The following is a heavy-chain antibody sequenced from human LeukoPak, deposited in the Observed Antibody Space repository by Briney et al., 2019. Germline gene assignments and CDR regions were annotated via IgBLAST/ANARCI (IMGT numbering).Heavy chain of an antibody. CDR1: GYSFTTYW. J-gene: IGHJ4*02. CDR2: IYPGDSDT. Sequence: GESLKISCQGSGYSFTTYWLGWVRQMPGRGLEWMGIIYPGDSDTRYSPSFQGQVTISADKSISTAYLQWSSLKASDTAMYYCARQFRDSSGYYSYYFDYWGQGTLVTVSS. CDR3: ARQFRDSSGYYSYYFDY. V-gene: IGHV5-51*01. D-gene: IGHD3-22*01.